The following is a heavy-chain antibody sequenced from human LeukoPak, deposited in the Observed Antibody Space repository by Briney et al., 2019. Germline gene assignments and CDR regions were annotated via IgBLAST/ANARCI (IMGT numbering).Heavy chain of an antibody. V-gene: IGHV4-59*12. D-gene: IGHD3-16*02. CDR1: GGSISSYY. CDR3: ARGRNVWGSYRFRYFDY. CDR2: IYYSGST. J-gene: IGHJ4*02. Sequence: PSETLSLTCTVSGGSISSYYWSWIRQPPGKGLEWIGYIYYSGSTNYNPSLKSRVTISVDTSKNQFSLKLSSVTAADTAVYYCARGRNVWGSYRFRYFDYWGQGTLVTVSS.